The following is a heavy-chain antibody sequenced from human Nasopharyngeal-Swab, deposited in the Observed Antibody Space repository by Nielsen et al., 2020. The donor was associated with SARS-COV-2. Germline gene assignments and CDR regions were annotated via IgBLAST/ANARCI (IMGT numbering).Heavy chain of an antibody. CDR2: IFSNDEK. CDR3: ARMADPYYDILTGSSFDY. V-gene: IGHV2-26*01. D-gene: IGHD3-9*01. J-gene: IGHJ4*02. Sequence: WIRQPPGKALEWLAHIFSNDEKSYSTSLKSRLTISKDTSKSQVVLTMTNMDPVDTATYYCARMADPYYDILTGSSFDYWGQGTLVTVS.